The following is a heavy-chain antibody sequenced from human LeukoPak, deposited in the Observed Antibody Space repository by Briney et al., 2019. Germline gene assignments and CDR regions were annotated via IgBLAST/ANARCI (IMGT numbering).Heavy chain of an antibody. V-gene: IGHV3-30*18. Sequence: GGSLRLSCAASGFTFSNYGMHWVRQAPGKGLEWVAFISYDGTNKYYADSVKGRFTTSRDNSKNTLYLQMNSLRAEDTAVYYCAKGGNGSGKYYFDYWGQGTLVTVSS. D-gene: IGHD3-10*01. J-gene: IGHJ4*02. CDR2: ISYDGTNK. CDR3: AKGGNGSGKYYFDY. CDR1: GFTFSNYG.